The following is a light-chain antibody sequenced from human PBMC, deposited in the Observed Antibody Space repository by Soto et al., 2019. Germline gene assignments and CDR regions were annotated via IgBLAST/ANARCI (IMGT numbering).Light chain of an antibody. J-gene: IGLJ2*01. CDR1: SSNIGAGYD. CDR3: QSYDSSLSASI. V-gene: IGLV1-40*01. Sequence: QSVLTQPPSVSGAPGQRVTISCTGSSSNIGAGYDVHWYQHLPGTAPKLVIYGNNNRPSGVPDRFSGSKSGTSASLAITGLQAEDEADYYCQSYDSSLSASIFGGGTKVTVL. CDR2: GNN.